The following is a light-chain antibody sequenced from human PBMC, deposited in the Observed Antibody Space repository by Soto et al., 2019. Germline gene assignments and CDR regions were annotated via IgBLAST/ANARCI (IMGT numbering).Light chain of an antibody. J-gene: IGKJ1*01. V-gene: IGKV3-20*01. CDR1: QTVRNNY. CDR3: QQSVRSTWT. Sequence: EFVWTQSPGTLSLSQGERATLSCRASQTVRNNYLAWYQKKPGQAPRILIYGASSRATGIPARFSGSGSGTDFNLTISRLETEDFAVYEGQQSVRSTWTFGQWTKVDIK. CDR2: GAS.